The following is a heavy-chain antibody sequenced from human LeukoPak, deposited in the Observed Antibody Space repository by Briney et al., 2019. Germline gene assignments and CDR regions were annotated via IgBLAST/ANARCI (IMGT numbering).Heavy chain of an antibody. CDR3: ARSGLTTTLNY. J-gene: IGHJ4*02. CDR1: GYTFTGCY. D-gene: IGHD4-11*01. CDR2: INPNSGGT. V-gene: IGHV1-2*02. Sequence: ASVKVSCKASGYTFTGCYMHLVRQAPGHGLEWMGWINPNSGGTNYAQKFQGRVTMTRDTSISTAYMELSRLRSDDTAVYYCARSGLTTTLNYWGQGTLVTVSS.